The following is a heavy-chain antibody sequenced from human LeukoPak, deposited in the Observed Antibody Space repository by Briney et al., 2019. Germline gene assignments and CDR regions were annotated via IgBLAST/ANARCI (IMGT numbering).Heavy chain of an antibody. CDR3: ARQEHNILYRFDP. CDR1: GGSISSSSNY. Sequence: KTSETLSLTCTVSGGSISSSSNYWGWIRQPPGKGLEWIGSIYYIGSTYYNPSLKSRVTISVDTSKNQFSLKLSSVTAADTAVYYCARQEHNILYRFDPWGQGTLVTVSS. V-gene: IGHV4-39*01. CDR2: IYYIGST. D-gene: IGHD1-1*01. J-gene: IGHJ5*02.